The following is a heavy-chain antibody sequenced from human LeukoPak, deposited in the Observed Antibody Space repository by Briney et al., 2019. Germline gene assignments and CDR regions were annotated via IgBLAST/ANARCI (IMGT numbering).Heavy chain of an antibody. CDR2: IYSDGST. CDR3: ARERIYFGSGRDLTDARLFYYYGMDV. CDR1: GLTVSSNC. Sequence: GGSLRLSCVASGLTVSSNCMSWVRQAPGQGLQWVSVIYSDGSTYYSDSVKGRFTISRDNSKNILYLQMNSLRAEDTAAYYCARERIYFGSGRDLTDARLFYYYGMDVWGQGTTVTVSS. J-gene: IGHJ6*02. V-gene: IGHV3-53*01. D-gene: IGHD3-10*01.